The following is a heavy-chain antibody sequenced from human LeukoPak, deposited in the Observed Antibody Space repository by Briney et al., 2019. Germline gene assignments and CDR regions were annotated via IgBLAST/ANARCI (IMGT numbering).Heavy chain of an antibody. Sequence: SETLSLTCAVYGGSFSGYYWSWIRQPPGKGLEWIGEINHSGSTNYNPSLKSRVTISVDTSKNQFSLKLSSVTAADTAVYFCASAVGNSYGQLDYWGQGTLVTVSS. CDR1: GGSFSGYY. CDR3: ASAVGNSYGQLDY. V-gene: IGHV4-34*01. J-gene: IGHJ4*02. D-gene: IGHD5-18*01. CDR2: INHSGST.